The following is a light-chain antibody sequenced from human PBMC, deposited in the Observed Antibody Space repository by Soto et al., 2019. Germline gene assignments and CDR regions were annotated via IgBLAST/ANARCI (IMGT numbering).Light chain of an antibody. V-gene: IGLV6-57*04. CDR3: QSYDSTNLYV. CDR1: SGSIASNY. Sequence: NFMLTQPHSVSESPGKTVTISCTRSSGSIASNYVQWYQQRPGRAPATMIFDNNQRPSGVPDRFSGSIDRSSNSASLTISGLKTEDEADYYCQSYDSTNLYVFGTGTKVTV. CDR2: DNN. J-gene: IGLJ1*01.